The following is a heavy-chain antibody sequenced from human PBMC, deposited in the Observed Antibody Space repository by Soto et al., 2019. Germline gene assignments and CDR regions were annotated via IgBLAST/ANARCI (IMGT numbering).Heavy chain of an antibody. CDR3: ARSAMAFDY. V-gene: IGHV4-4*02. CDR2: IYHSGST. J-gene: IGHJ4*02. CDR1: GGSISSSNW. Sequence: QVQLQESGPGLVKPSGTLSLTCAVSGGSISSSNWWSWVRQPPGKGLEWIGEIYHSGSTNYNPSRXXRXTXXADKSKNQCPLKLSSVTAADTAVYYCARSAMAFDYWGQGTLVTVSS. D-gene: IGHD5-18*01.